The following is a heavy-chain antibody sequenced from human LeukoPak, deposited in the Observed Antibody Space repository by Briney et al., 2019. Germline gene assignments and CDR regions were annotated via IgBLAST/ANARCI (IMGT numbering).Heavy chain of an antibody. CDR3: ARGRRVRGVISYYYYYMDV. D-gene: IGHD3-10*01. Sequence: EASVKVSCKASGYTFTSYDINWVRQATGQGLEWMGWMNPNSGNTGYAQKFQGRVTMTRNTSISTAYMELSSLRSEDTAVYYCARGRRVRGVISYYYYYMDVWGKGTTVTISS. J-gene: IGHJ6*03. V-gene: IGHV1-8*01. CDR2: MNPNSGNT. CDR1: GYTFTSYD.